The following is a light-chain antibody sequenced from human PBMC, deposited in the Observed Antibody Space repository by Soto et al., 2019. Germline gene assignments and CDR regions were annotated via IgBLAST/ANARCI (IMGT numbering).Light chain of an antibody. V-gene: IGLV1-40*01. J-gene: IGLJ1*01. CDR1: SSNIGARFD. CDR2: VNT. CDR3: QSYDSSLAGFV. Sequence: QPVLTQPPSVSGAPGQRVTISCTGSSSNIGARFDVHWYRHLPGTAPKLLISVNTNGPSGVAYRFSGSKSGTSASLAIAGLRAEDEADYYCQSYDSSLAGFVFGTGTKLTVL.